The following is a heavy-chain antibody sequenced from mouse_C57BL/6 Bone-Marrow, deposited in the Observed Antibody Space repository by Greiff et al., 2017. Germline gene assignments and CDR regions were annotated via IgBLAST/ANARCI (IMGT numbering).Heavy chain of an antibody. V-gene: IGHV1-81*01. CDR1: GYTFTSYG. CDR3: ESPHCGHYAMDY. Sequence: QVQLQQSGAELARPGASVKLSCKASGYTFTSYGISWVKQRTGQGLEWIGEIYPRSGNTYYNEKFKGKATLTANKSSSTAYMELRSLTSEDSAVYFCESPHCGHYAMDYWGQGTSVTVSS. J-gene: IGHJ4*01. CDR2: IYPRSGNT.